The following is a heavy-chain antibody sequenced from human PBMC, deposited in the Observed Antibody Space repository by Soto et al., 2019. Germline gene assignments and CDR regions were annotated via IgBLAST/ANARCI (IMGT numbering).Heavy chain of an antibody. CDR1: GYTFTDYY. V-gene: IGHV1-2*02. CDR2: IDPNSGGT. Sequence: QVQLVQSGAEMKKPGASVKVSCMASGYTFTDYYMHWVRQAPGQGLEWMGWIDPNSGGTKYAQKFQGRVAMTRDTSITIIYMELSRLKSDDTAIYYCARPAQEYVAKHGLDVWGQGTRVTVS. J-gene: IGHJ6*02. CDR3: ARPAQEYVAKHGLDV. D-gene: IGHD3-16*01.